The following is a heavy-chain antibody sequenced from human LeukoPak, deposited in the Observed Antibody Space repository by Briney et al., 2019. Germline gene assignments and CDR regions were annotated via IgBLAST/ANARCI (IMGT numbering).Heavy chain of an antibody. CDR2: IKQDGSEK. V-gene: IGHV3-7*01. CDR3: ARDTSCSGGSCYFGFQH. CDR1: GFTFSSYA. Sequence: GGSLRLSCAASGFTFSSYAMSWVRQAPGKGLEWVANIKQDGSEKHYVDSVQGRFTISRDNAKNSLYLQMNTLRAEDTAVYYCARDTSCSGGSCYFGFQHWGQGTLVTVSS. D-gene: IGHD2-15*01. J-gene: IGHJ1*01.